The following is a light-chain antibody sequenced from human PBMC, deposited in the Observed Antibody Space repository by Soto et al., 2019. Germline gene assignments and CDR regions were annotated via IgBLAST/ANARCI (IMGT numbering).Light chain of an antibody. CDR1: SSDIGGYNY. Sequence: QSALTQPPSVSGSPGQSVTISCTGTSSDIGGYNYVYWYQQLPGKAPKLIIYDVSKRPSGVPDRFSGSNSGNTASLTISGLQADDEDYYYCCSYAATTHVFGSGTKLTVL. V-gene: IGLV2-11*01. CDR3: CSYAATTHV. J-gene: IGLJ1*01. CDR2: DVS.